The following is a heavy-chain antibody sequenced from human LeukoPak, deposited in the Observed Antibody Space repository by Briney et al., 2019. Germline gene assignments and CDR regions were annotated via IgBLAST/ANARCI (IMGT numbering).Heavy chain of an antibody. CDR1: GFTFSTYT. J-gene: IGHJ4*02. CDR3: ARVGDLDYVIGY. Sequence: GGSLRLSCAASGFTFSTYTMNWVRQAPGKGLEWVSYISRGGNTIFYADSVKGRFTISRDNAKNSLYLQMNSLRDEDTAVYYCARVGDLDYVIGYWGQGTLVTVSS. CDR2: ISRGGNTI. D-gene: IGHD4-17*01. V-gene: IGHV3-48*02.